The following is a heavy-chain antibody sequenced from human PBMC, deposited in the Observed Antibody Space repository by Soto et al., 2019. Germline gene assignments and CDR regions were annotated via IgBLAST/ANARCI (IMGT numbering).Heavy chain of an antibody. J-gene: IGHJ4*02. Sequence: QVQLQQWGAGLLKPSETLSLTCAVYGGSFSGYYWSWIRQPPGKGLEWIGEINHSGSTNYNPSLKSRVTISVDTSKNQFSLKLSSVTAADTAVYYCARRGYDFWSGYYGSYYFDYWGQGTLVTVSS. CDR1: GGSFSGYY. V-gene: IGHV4-34*01. D-gene: IGHD3-3*01. CDR2: INHSGST. CDR3: ARRGYDFWSGYYGSYYFDY.